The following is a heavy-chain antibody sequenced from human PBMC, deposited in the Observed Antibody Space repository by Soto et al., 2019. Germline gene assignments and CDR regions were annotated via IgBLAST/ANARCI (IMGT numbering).Heavy chain of an antibody. D-gene: IGHD4-17*01. V-gene: IGHV4-59*01. CDR3: ARGTLRWYPRNDYYYYYGMDV. CDR2: IYYSGST. CDR1: GGSISSYY. Sequence: SETLSLTCTVSGGSISSYYWSWIRQPPGKGLEWIGYIYYSGSTNYNPSLKSRVTISVDTSKNQFSLKLSSVTAADTAVYYCARGTLRWYPRNDYYYYYGMDVWGQGTTVT. J-gene: IGHJ6*02.